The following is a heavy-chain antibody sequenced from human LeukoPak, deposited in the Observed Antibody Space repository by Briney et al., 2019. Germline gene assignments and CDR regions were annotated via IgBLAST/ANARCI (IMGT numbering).Heavy chain of an antibody. CDR3: ARAYYDSLTGFYLDGMDV. CDR2: IGDNSSYI. Sequence: GGSLRLSCAASGFGFSSYTMSWVRQAPGKGLEWVSSIGDNSSYIHYGDSVKGRFTTSRDNANKVVYLQMNSLRGEDTAVYYCARAYYDSLTGFYLDGMDVWGQGTTVIVSS. D-gene: IGHD3-9*01. J-gene: IGHJ6*02. CDR1: GFGFSSYT. V-gene: IGHV3-21*01.